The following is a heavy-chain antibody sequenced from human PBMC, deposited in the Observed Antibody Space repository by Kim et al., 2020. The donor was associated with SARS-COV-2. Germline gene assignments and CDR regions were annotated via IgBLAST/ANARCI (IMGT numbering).Heavy chain of an antibody. J-gene: IGHJ6*02. V-gene: IGHV3-30*02. CDR3: AKALLRGVNYYYYGMDV. D-gene: IGHD3-10*01. Sequence: VKGRFTISRDNSKNTLYLPMNSLRAEDTALFYCAKALLRGVNYYYYGMDVWGQGTTVTVSS.